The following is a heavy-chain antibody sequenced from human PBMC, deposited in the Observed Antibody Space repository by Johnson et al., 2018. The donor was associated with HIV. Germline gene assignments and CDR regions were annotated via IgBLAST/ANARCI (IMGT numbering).Heavy chain of an antibody. J-gene: IGHJ3*02. CDR1: EFTFSSYA. D-gene: IGHD5-18*01. CDR2: ISYDGSNK. CDR3: ARDRRIQLWSQTGGAAYDI. Sequence: QVQLVESGGAVVQPGRSLRLSCKSSEFTFSSYAMHWVRQAPGKGLEWVAVISYDGSNKYYADSVKGQFTISRDNSKNTLYQQMNSLRAEDTGVYYCARDRRIQLWSQTGGAAYDIWGQGTMVTVSS. V-gene: IGHV3-30-3*01.